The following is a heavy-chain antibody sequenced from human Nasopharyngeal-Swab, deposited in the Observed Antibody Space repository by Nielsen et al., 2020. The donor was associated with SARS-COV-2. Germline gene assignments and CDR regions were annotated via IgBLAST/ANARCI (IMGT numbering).Heavy chain of an antibody. V-gene: IGHV4-34*01. CDR2: INHSGST. CDR1: GGSFSGYY. J-gene: IGHJ4*02. CDR3: ARGPTYRL. D-gene: IGHD2/OR15-2a*01. Sequence: SETLSLTCAVYGGSFSGYYWSWIRQPPGKGLEWIGEINHSGSTNYNPSLKSRVTISVDTSKNQFSLKLSSVTAADTAVYYCARGPTYRLWGQGTLVTASS.